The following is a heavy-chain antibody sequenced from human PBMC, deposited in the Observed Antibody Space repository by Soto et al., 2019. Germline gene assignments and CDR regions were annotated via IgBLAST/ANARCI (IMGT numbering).Heavy chain of an antibody. CDR1: GGSFSGYY. J-gene: IGHJ1*01. Sequence: SETLSLTCAVYGGSFSGYYWSWIRQPPGKGLEWIGEINHSGSTNYNPSLKSRVTISVDTSKNQFSLKLSSVTAADTAVYYCARGRRGVRGDFQHWGQGTLVTVSS. CDR3: ARGRRGVRGDFQH. V-gene: IGHV4-34*01. D-gene: IGHD3-10*02. CDR2: INHSGST.